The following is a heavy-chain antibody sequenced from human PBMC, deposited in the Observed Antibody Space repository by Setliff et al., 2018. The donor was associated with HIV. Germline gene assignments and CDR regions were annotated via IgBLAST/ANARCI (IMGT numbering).Heavy chain of an antibody. D-gene: IGHD3-22*01. V-gene: IGHV4-61*01. CDR1: GGSISSSSYY. CDR3: AGDSDYYDSSGRHIRLFDY. Sequence: SETLSLTCTVSGGSISSSSYYWGWIRQPPGKGLEWIGYIYYSGSTNYNPSLKSRVTISVDTSKNQFSLKLSSVTATDTAVYYCAGDSDYYDSSGRHIRLFDYWGQGTLVTVSS. CDR2: IYYSGST. J-gene: IGHJ4*02.